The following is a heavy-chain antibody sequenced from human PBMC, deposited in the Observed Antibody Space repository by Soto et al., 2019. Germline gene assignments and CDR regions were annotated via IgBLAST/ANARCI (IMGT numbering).Heavy chain of an antibody. J-gene: IGHJ6*02. CDR2: ISYDGSNK. D-gene: IGHD3-3*01. V-gene: IGHV3-30*18. Sequence: SGGSLRLSCAASGFTFSSYGMHWVRQAPGKGLEWVAVISYDGSNKYYADSVKGRFTISRDNSKNTLYLQMNSLRAEDTAVYYCAKPITIFDYYYYGMDVWGQGTTVTVSS. CDR1: GFTFSSYG. CDR3: AKPITIFDYYYYGMDV.